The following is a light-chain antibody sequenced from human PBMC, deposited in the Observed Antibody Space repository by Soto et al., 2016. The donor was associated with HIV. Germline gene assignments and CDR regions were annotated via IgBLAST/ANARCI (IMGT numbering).Light chain of an antibody. J-gene: IGKJ5*01. CDR3: MQALQTPPA. V-gene: IGKV2-28*01. CDR1: QSLLHSNGYNY. Sequence: DIVMTQSPLSLPVTPGEPASISCRSSQSLLHSNGYNYLDWYLQKPGQSPQLLIYLGSNRASGVPDRFSGSGSGTDFTLKISRVEAEDVGVYYCMQALQTPPAFGQGHDWXLN. CDR2: LGS.